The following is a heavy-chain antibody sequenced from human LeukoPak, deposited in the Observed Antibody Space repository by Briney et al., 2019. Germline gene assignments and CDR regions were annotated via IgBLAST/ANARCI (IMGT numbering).Heavy chain of an antibody. D-gene: IGHD1-26*01. Sequence: ASVKVSCKASGYTFTGYYMHWVRQAPGQGLEWMGWINPNSGGTNYAQKFQGRVTMTRDTSISTAYMELSRLRSDDTAVYYCARAPLGIVGATKPNFDCWGQGTLVTVSS. CDR3: ARAPLGIVGATKPNFDC. V-gene: IGHV1-2*02. J-gene: IGHJ4*02. CDR1: GYTFTGYY. CDR2: INPNSGGT.